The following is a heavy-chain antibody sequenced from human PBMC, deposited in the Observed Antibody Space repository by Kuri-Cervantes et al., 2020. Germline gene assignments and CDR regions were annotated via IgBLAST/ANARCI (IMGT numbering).Heavy chain of an antibody. J-gene: IGHJ6*02. CDR1: GFTVSSNY. CDR2: IYSGGST. CDR3: AKGKWRSGWYSYYYYYGMDV. V-gene: IGHV3-53*05. Sequence: GESLKISCAASGFTVSSNYMSWVRQAPGKGLEWVSVIYSGGSTYYADSVKGRFTISRDNAKNSLYLQMNSLRAEDTALYYCAKGKWRSGWYSYYYYYGMDVWGQGTTVTVSS. D-gene: IGHD6-19*01.